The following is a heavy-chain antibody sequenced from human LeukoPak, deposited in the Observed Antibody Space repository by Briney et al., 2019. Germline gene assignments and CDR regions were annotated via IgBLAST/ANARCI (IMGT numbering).Heavy chain of an antibody. CDR1: GFSFSTYS. V-gene: IGHV3-23*01. CDR3: YYYDSSGFYPQTKIDY. J-gene: IGHJ4*02. D-gene: IGHD3-22*01. Sequence: GSLRLPCAGSGFSFSTYSMNWVRPAPGKGLEGVSGITGSGANTYYADSVKGRFTISRDNSKNTLYLRMNSLRPADTAVYYCYYYDSSGFYPQTKIDYWGQGTLVTVSS. CDR2: ITGSGANT.